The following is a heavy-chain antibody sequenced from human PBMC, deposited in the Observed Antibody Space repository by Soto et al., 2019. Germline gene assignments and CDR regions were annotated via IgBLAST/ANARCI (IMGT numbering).Heavy chain of an antibody. D-gene: IGHD2-21*02. CDR1: GFSFSTYS. CDR3: AREETAWPLAYGLDV. J-gene: IGHJ6*02. V-gene: IGHV3-21*01. CDR2: IGRRSDI. Sequence: PGGSLRLSXEASGFSFSTYSMHWVRQAPGKGLEWVSSIGRRSDIYYADSVKGRFTISRDNAKNSVSLQMNSLRDEDTAVYYCAREETAWPLAYGLDVWGQGTTVTV.